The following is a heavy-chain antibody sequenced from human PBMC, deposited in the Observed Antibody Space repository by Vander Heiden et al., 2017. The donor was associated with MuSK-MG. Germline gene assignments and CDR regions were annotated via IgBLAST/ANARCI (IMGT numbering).Heavy chain of an antibody. CDR3: ARHERIAVDY. J-gene: IGHJ4*02. V-gene: IGHV4-38-2*01. CDR2: IYHSGST. CDR1: GYSISSGYY. Sequence: QVQLQESGPGLVKPSETLSLTCAVSGYSISSGYYWGWIRQPPGKGLEWIGSIYHSGSTYYNPSLKSRVTISVDTSKNQFSLKLSSVTAADTAGYYCARHERIAVDYWGQGTLVTVSS. D-gene: IGHD6-19*01.